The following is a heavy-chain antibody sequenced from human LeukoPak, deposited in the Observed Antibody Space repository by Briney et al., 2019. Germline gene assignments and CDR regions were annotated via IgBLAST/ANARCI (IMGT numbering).Heavy chain of an antibody. V-gene: IGHV1-69*05. J-gene: IGHJ3*02. CDR3: ARGAIDVVVPAAGDAFDI. Sequence: ASVKVSCKASGGTFSSYAISWVRQAPGQGLEWMGGIIPIFGTANYAQKFQGRVTITTDESTGTAYMELSSLRSEDTAVYYCARGAIDVVVPAAGDAFDIWGQGTMVTVSS. D-gene: IGHD2-2*01. CDR2: IIPIFGTA. CDR1: GGTFSSYA.